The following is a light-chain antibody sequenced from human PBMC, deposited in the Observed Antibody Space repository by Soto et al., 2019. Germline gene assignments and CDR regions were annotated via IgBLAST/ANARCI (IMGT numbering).Light chain of an antibody. Sequence: DITLSQSPSSLSSSVGDRVSITCRASQNIFTYLNWYQQEPGKAPELLIYAASTLQSGVPSRFWGSGSGTEFTLTIRSLRPEDFTTYYCQQTYTTPITFGQGARLEIK. J-gene: IGKJ5*01. CDR3: QQTYTTPIT. CDR1: QNIFTY. CDR2: AAS. V-gene: IGKV1-39*01.